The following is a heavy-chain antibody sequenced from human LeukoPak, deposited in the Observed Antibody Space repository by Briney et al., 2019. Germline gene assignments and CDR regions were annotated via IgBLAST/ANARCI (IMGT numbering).Heavy chain of an antibody. J-gene: IGHJ3*02. D-gene: IGHD5-24*01. CDR2: IYTSGST. Sequence: PSETLPLTCTVSGGSISSYYWSWIRQPAGRGLEWIERIYTSGSTNYNPSLKSRVTMSVDTSKNQFSLKLSSVTAADTAVYYCARDEPPVQKDGAFDIWGQGTMVTVSS. V-gene: IGHV4-4*07. CDR3: ARDEPPVQKDGAFDI. CDR1: GGSISSYY.